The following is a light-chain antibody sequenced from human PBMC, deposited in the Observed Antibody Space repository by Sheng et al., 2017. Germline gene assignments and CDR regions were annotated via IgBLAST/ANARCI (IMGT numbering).Light chain of an antibody. J-gene: IGKJ2*03. CDR1: QSVSSS. CDR2: VAS. CDR3: QQYGSSPYS. V-gene: IGKV3-20*01. Sequence: EVVMTQSPATLSVSPGERVTLSCRASQSVSSSLAWYQQEPGQAPRLLIFVASTRATGIPDRFSGSGSGTDFSLTISRLEPEDFAVYYCQQYGSSPYSFGQGTKLEIK.